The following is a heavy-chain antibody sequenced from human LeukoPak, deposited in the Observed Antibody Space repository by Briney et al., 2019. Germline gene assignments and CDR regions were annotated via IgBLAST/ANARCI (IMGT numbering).Heavy chain of an antibody. J-gene: IGHJ4*02. CDR2: ITSGSTTI. D-gene: IGHD2-21*01. Sequence: GGSLRLSCAASGFTFSSYSKNWVRQAPGKGLEWVSYITSGSTTIYYADSVKGRFTISRDNAKNSLYLQMNSLKDEDTAVYYCARLAGLAFDYWGQGTLVTVSS. V-gene: IGHV3-48*02. CDR3: ARLAGLAFDY. CDR1: GFTFSSYS.